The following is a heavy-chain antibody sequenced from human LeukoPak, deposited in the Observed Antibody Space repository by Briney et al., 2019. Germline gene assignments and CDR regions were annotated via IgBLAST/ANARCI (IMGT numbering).Heavy chain of an antibody. J-gene: IGHJ4*02. D-gene: IGHD3-10*01. CDR2: ISSSSSYI. V-gene: IGHV3-21*01. CDR1: GFTFSSYS. CDR3: ARDFRAMVRGVGTSKSPFDY. Sequence: GGSLRLSCAASGFTFSSYSMNWVRQAPGKGLEWVSSISSSSSYIYYADSVKGRFTISRDNAKNSLYLQMNSLRAEDTAVYYCARDFRAMVRGVGTSKSPFDYWGQGTLVTVSS.